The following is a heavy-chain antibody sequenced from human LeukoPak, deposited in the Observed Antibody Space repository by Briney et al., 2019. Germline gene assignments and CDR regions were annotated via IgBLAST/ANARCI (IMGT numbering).Heavy chain of an antibody. V-gene: IGHV3-30*04. D-gene: IGHD2-2*01. J-gene: IGHJ4*02. CDR2: MSYDGSNK. CDR1: GFTFNNYA. CDR3: ARREGYCSSTSCYVFDY. Sequence: GGSLRLSCAASGFTFNNYAIHWVRQAPGKGLEWVAVMSYDGSNKYYADSVKGRFTISRDNSKNTLYLQMNSLRGEDTAVYYCARREGYCSSTSCYVFDYWGQGTLVTVSS.